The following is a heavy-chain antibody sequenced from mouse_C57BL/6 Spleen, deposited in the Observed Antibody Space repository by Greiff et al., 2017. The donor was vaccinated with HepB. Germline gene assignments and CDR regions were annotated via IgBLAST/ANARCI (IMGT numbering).Heavy chain of an antibody. V-gene: IGHV2-2*01. CDR3: ARGYYGSSYAYYFDY. D-gene: IGHD1-1*01. J-gene: IGHJ2*01. CDR2: IWSGGST. CDR1: GFSLTSYG. Sequence: QVQLQQSGPGLVQPSQILSITCTVSGFSLTSYGVHWVRQSPGKGLEWLGVIWSGGSTDYNAAFISRLSISKDNSKSQVFFKMNSLQADDTAIYYCARGYYGSSYAYYFDYWGQGTTLTVSS.